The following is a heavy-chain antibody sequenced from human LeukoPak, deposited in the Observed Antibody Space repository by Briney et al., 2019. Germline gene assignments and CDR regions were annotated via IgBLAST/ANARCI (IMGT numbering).Heavy chain of an antibody. CDR2: IYYSGST. Sequence: PSETLSLTCTVSGGSISSYYWSWIRQPPGKGLEWIGYIYYSGSTNYNPSLKSRVTISVDTSKNQFSLKLSSVTAADTAVYYCARRTGITMVRGVILWAFDIWGQGTMVTVSS. CDR1: GGSISSYY. D-gene: IGHD3-10*01. CDR3: ARRTGITMVRGVILWAFDI. V-gene: IGHV4-59*08. J-gene: IGHJ3*02.